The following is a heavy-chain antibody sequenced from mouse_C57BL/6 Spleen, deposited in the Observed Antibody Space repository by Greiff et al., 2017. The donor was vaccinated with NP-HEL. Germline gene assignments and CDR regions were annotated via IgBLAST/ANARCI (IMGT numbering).Heavy chain of an antibody. J-gene: IGHJ2*01. CDR1: GYTFTEYT. V-gene: IGHV1-62-2*01. D-gene: IGHD2-5*01. CDR3: ASHERSTYYSNNEPYFDY. Sequence: QVQLQQSGAELVKPGASVKLSCKASGYTFTEYTIHWVKQRSGQGLEWIGWFYPGSGSIKYNEKFKDKATLTEDKSSSTVYMKISRLTSEDTVVYFCASHERSTYYSNNEPYFDYWGQGTTLTVSS. CDR2: FYPGSGSI.